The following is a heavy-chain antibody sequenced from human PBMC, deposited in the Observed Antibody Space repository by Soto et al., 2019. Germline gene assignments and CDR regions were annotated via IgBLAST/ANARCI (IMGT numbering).Heavy chain of an antibody. CDR1: VGSFSGYY. D-gene: IGHD3-22*01. Sequence: PSETLSLTCAVYVGSFSGYYWSWIRQSPGKGLEWIGSIYYSGSTYYNPSLKSRVTISVDTSKNQFSLKLSSVTAADTAVYYCARRLYYDSSGFEGGGMDVWGQGTTVTVSS. CDR2: IYYSGST. V-gene: IGHV4-34*01. J-gene: IGHJ6*02. CDR3: ARRLYYDSSGFEGGGMDV.